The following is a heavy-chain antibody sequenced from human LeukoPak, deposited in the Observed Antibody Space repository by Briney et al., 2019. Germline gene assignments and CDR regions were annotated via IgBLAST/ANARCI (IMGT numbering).Heavy chain of an antibody. CDR2: IIPIFGTA. J-gene: IGHJ6*02. Sequence: SVKVSCRASGGTFSSYAISWVRQAPGQGLEWMGGIIPIFGTANYAQKFQGRVTITADESTSTAYMELSSLRSEDTAVYYCATGSRDGYNYIYYYYYGMDVWGQGTTVTVSS. D-gene: IGHD5-24*01. CDR1: GGTFSSYA. V-gene: IGHV1-69*13. CDR3: ATGSRDGYNYIYYYYYGMDV.